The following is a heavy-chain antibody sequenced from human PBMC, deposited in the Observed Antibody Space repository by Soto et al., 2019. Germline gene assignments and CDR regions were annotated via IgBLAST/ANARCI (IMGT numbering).Heavy chain of an antibody. CDR2: ISAYNGNT. J-gene: IGHJ6*02. D-gene: IGHD1-26*01. V-gene: IGHV1-18*04. CDR3: ARGWWEREGYVMDV. Sequence: ASVKVSCKASGYTFTGYYIHWVRQAPGQGLEWMGWISAYNGNTNYAQKLQGRVTMTTDTSTSTAYMELRSLRSDDTAVYYCARGWWEREGYVMDVWGQGTTVTVSS. CDR1: GYTFTGYY.